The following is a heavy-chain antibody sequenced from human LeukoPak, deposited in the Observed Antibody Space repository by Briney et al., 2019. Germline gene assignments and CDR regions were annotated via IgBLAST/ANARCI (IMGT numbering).Heavy chain of an antibody. CDR1: GFTFSNAW. V-gene: IGHV3-15*01. Sequence: GGSLRLSCAASGFTFSNAWMSWVRQAPGKGLEWVGRIKSKTDGGTTDYAAPVKGRFTISRDDSKNTLYLQMNSLKTEDTAVYYCTTSPGDYDTTGAFDIWGQGTMVTVSS. D-gene: IGHD3-22*01. CDR3: TTSPGDYDTTGAFDI. CDR2: IKSKTDGGTT. J-gene: IGHJ3*02.